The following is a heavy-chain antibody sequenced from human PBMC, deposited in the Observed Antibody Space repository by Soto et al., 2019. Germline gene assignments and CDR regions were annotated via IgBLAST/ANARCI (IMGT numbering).Heavy chain of an antibody. J-gene: IGHJ4*02. V-gene: IGHV3-7*03. CDR3: ARAVWFGSVPVWFDY. CDR2: IKQDGSQK. D-gene: IGHD3-10*01. Sequence: GGSLRLSCAVSGFTFSDYGMHWVRQAPGKGLEWVANIKQDGSQKDYVDSVKGRFIISRDNAKNSLYLQLNSLRAEDTAVYYCARAVWFGSVPVWFDYWGQGTPVTVSS. CDR1: GFTFSDYG.